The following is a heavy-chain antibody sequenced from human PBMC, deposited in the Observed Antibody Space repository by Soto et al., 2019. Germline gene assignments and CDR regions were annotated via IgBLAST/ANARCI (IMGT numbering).Heavy chain of an antibody. Sequence: ASVKVSCKASGYTFTSYAMHWVRQAPGQRLEWMGWINAGNGNTKYSQKFQGRVTITRDTSASTAYMELSSLRSEDTAVYYCARDYDFWSGYYAGMDVWGQGTTVTSP. CDR1: GYTFTSYA. CDR2: INAGNGNT. CDR3: ARDYDFWSGYYAGMDV. J-gene: IGHJ6*02. D-gene: IGHD3-3*01. V-gene: IGHV1-3*01.